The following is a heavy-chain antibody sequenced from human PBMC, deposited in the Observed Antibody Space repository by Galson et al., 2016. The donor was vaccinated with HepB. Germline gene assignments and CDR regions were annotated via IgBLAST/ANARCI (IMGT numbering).Heavy chain of an antibody. CDR2: IDPSDSSP. J-gene: IGHJ4*02. CDR3: ATGSGSGSSRD. V-gene: IGHV5-10-1*01. CDR1: GYRFTSYW. D-gene: IGHD1-26*01. Sequence: QSGAEVKKPGESLRISCQGSGYRFTSYWINWVRHAPGKGLEWMGRIDPSDSSPNYSPSFQGHVTMSTDKSISTAYLQWSSLRASDTGMYYCATGSGSGSSRDWGQGTLVSVSS.